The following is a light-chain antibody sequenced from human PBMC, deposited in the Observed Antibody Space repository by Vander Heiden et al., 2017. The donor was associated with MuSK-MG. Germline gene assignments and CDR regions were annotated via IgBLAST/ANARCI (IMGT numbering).Light chain of an antibody. CDR3: QQRSNWFT. J-gene: IGKJ4*01. V-gene: IGKV3-11*01. Sequence: IVLTQSPATLSLSPGERATLSCRASQSVSSYLAWYQQKPGQAPRLFIYDASNGATGIPARCSGSGSGTDFTLTSSSLEPEDFAVYCCQQRSNWFTFGGGTKVXIK. CDR2: DAS. CDR1: QSVSSY.